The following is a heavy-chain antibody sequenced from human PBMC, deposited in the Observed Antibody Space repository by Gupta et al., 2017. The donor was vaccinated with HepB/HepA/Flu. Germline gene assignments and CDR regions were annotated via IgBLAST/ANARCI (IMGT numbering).Heavy chain of an antibody. J-gene: IGHJ4*02. CDR1: GVSITSDY. V-gene: IGHV4-59*08. D-gene: IGHD2-21*01. Sequence: QVQLRDSGPGLVKPSETLSLTCTVSGVSITSDYWSWVRQPPGKGLEWIGYVSYGGSTNYNPSLKSRVSISLDTTNNRFSLKLNSVTAADTAVYYCARPHGESLYYYLDYWGQGTVVTVSS. CDR2: VSYGGST. CDR3: ARPHGESLYYYLDY.